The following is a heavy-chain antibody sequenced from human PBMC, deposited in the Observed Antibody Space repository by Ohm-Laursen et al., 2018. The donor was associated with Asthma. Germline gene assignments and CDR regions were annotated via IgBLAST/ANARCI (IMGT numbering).Heavy chain of an antibody. V-gene: IGHV4-4*09. CDR3: ASAAKYYYGSGSYSRYYYYYGMDV. CDR1: GGPITNHY. CDR2: VYKSGAS. D-gene: IGHD3-10*01. Sequence: TLSLTCTVSGGPITNHYWTWIRQPPGKGLEWIGYVYKSGASYYNPSLKSRVTISIDMSKNQFSLKLSSVTAADTAVYYCASAAKYYYGSGSYSRYYYYYGMDVWGQGTTVTVSS. J-gene: IGHJ6*02.